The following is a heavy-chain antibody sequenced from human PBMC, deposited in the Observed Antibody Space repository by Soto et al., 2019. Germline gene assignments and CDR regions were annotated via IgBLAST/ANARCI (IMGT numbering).Heavy chain of an antibody. CDR2: VSFTGTT. Sequence: SETLSLTCSVSGGSINNNYYYWGWVRQPPGKGLEWIGSVSFTGTTYYSPSLKSQVTISVDTSKNQFSLKLSSVTAADTAAYYCARHPSDFWFDPWGQGTLVTVS. CDR3: ARHPSDFWFDP. V-gene: IGHV4-39*01. J-gene: IGHJ5*02. CDR1: GGSINNNYYY. D-gene: IGHD2-21*02.